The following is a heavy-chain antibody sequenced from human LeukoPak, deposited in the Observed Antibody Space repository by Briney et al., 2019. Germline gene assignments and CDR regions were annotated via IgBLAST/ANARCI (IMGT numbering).Heavy chain of an antibody. CDR3: ARGGRDVAGAADH. J-gene: IGHJ5*02. V-gene: IGHV4-59*01. CDR1: GGSISNYY. CDR2: TYYSGNT. D-gene: IGHD1-26*01. Sequence: SETLSLTCTVSGGSISNYYWSWIRQPPGKGLEWIGYTYYSGNTYYNPSLNSRVTMSVDTSKNQFSLKLTSVTAADTAVYYCARGGRDVAGAADHWGQGTLVTVSS.